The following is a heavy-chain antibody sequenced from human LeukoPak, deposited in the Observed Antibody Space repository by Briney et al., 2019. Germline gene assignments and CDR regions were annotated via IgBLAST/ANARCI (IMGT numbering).Heavy chain of an antibody. CDR3: AKDNDYGDSPPPYYFDC. Sequence: GGSLRLSCAASGFTFSSYAMSWVRQAPGKGLEWVSAISGSGGSTYYADSVKGRFTISRDNSKNTLYLQMNSLRAEDTAVYYCAKDNDYGDSPPPYYFDCWGQGTLVTVSS. CDR1: GFTFSSYA. V-gene: IGHV3-23*01. D-gene: IGHD4-17*01. J-gene: IGHJ4*02. CDR2: ISGSGGST.